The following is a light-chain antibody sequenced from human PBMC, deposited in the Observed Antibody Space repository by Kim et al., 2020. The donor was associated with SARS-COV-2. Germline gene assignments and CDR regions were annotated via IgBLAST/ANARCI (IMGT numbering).Light chain of an antibody. CDR1: QSVSTN. CDR3: QQTYSVPMYT. J-gene: IGKJ2*01. Sequence: ASVGDRVTITCRASQSVSTNLKWYQQKPGQAPKLLLYAASSLQSGVPSRFSGYGSGTDFTLTISSLQPGDFATYFCQQTYSVPMYTFGQGTKLEI. CDR2: AAS. V-gene: IGKV1-39*01.